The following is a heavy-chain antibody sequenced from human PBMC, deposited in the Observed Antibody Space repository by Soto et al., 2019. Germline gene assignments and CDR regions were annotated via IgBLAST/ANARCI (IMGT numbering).Heavy chain of an antibody. CDR2: IIPIFGTA. CDR3: ARGPRPYYYDSSGYQSWFDP. D-gene: IGHD3-22*01. V-gene: IGHV1-69*06. CDR1: GGTFSSYA. J-gene: IGHJ5*02. Sequence: QVQLVQSGAEVQKPGSSVKVSCKASGGTFSSYAISWVRQAPGQGLEWMGGIIPIFGTANYAQKFQGRVTITADKSTSTAYMELSSLRSEDTAVYYCARGPRPYYYDSSGYQSWFDPWGQGTLVTVSS.